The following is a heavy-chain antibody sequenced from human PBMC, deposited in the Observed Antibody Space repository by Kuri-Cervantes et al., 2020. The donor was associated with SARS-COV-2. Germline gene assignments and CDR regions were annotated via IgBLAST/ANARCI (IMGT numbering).Heavy chain of an antibody. Sequence: ESLKISCAVYGGSFSGYYRSWIRQPPGKGLEWIGEINHSGSTNYNPSLKSRVTISVDTYKNQFSLKLSSVPAADTAVYYCERGVRLQWFGVSHNWFDHWGQGTLVTVSS. CDR3: ERGVRLQWFGVSHNWFDH. CDR2: INHSGST. J-gene: IGHJ5*02. D-gene: IGHD3-10*01. CDR1: GGSFSGYY. V-gene: IGHV4-34*01.